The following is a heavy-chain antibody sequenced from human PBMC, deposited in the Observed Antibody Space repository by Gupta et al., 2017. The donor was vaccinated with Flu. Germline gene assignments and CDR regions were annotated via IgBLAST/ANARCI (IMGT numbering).Heavy chain of an antibody. CDR2: IYTSGST. CDR1: GGSISSGSYY. J-gene: IGHJ2*01. D-gene: IGHD3-3*01. Sequence: QVQLQESGPGLVKPSQTLSLTCTVSGGSISSGSYYWSWIRQPAGKGLEWIGRIYTSGSTNYNPSLKSRVTISVDTSKNQFSLKLSSVTAADTAVYYCARDSYDFWSGYYSDWYFDLWGRGTLVTVSS. CDR3: ARDSYDFWSGYYSDWYFDL. V-gene: IGHV4-61*02.